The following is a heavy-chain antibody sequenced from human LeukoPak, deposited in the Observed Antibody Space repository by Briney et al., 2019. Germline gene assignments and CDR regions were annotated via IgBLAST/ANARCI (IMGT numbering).Heavy chain of an antibody. CDR3: AKDRGYDILTGYGDY. CDR2: VSGSSGST. D-gene: IGHD3-9*01. J-gene: IGHJ4*02. CDR1: GFTFSSYA. Sequence: PGGSLRLSCAASGFTFSSYAMSWVSQAPGKGLQWVSTVSGSSGSTYYADSVKGRFSISRDNSKNTLYLQMNSLRADDTALYYCAKDRGYDILTGYGDYWGQGTLVTVSS. V-gene: IGHV3-23*01.